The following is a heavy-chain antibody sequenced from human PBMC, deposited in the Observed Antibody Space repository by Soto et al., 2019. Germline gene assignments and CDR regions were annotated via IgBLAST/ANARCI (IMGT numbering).Heavy chain of an antibody. CDR3: ARTHLYSLDY. CDR1: GGSISSYY. CDR2: IYYSGST. V-gene: IGHV4-59*01. Sequence: SETLSLTCTVSGGSISSYYWSWIRQPPGKGLEWIGYIYYSGSTNYNPSLKSRVTISVDTSKNQFSLKLSSVTAADTAVYCCARTHLYSLDYWGQGTLVTVSS. J-gene: IGHJ4*02. D-gene: IGHD4-4*01.